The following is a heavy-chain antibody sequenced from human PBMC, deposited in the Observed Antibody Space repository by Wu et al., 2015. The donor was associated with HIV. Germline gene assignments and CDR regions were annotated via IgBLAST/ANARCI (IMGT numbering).Heavy chain of an antibody. V-gene: IGHV1-2*02. CDR3: LRDAPRQKNY. CDR1: GYTFTGYY. CDR2: FNPNSGDT. J-gene: IGHJ4*02. Sequence: QVQLVQSGAEVKKPGASVKVSCKTSGYTFTGYYLHWVRQAPGQGLEWMGWFNPNSGDTNYAQKFQGRVTMTRDTSISTAYLELSRLKSDDTAVYYCLRDAPRQKNYWGPGTLVTGLL. D-gene: IGHD2/OR15-2a*01.